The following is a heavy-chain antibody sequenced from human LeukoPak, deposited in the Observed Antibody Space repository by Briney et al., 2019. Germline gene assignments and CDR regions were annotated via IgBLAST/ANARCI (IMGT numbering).Heavy chain of an antibody. CDR3: AGAGAYSGSDY. CDR1: GYTFTGYY. CDR2: INPNSGGT. Sequence: ASVKVSCKASGYTFTGYYMHWVRQAPGQGLEWMGWINPNSGGTNYAQEFQGRVTMTRDTSISTAYMELSRLRSDDTAVYYCAGAGAYSGSDYWGQGTLVTVSS. J-gene: IGHJ4*02. V-gene: IGHV1-2*02. D-gene: IGHD1-26*01.